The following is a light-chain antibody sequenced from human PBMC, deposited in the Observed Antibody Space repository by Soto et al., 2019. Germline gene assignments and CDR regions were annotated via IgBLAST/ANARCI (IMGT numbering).Light chain of an antibody. J-gene: IGLJ3*02. CDR2: DVS. CDR3: SSHTSSTTWV. Sequence: QSALTQPASVSGSPGQSITISCTGTSSDVGGYNYVSWYQQHPGKAPKVMIYDVSNRPSGVSNRFSCSKSGNTASLTISGLQAEDEAYYYCSSHTSSTTWVFGGGTKVTVL. V-gene: IGLV2-14*01. CDR1: SSDVGGYNY.